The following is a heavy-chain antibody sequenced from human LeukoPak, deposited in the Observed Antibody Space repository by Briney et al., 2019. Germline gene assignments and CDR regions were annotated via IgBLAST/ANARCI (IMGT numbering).Heavy chain of an antibody. D-gene: IGHD3-22*01. Sequence: GASVKVSCKASGYTFTSYGISWVRQAPGQGLEWMGWINPNSGGTNYAQKFQGRVTMTRDTSISTAYMELSRLRSDDTAVYYCAIRRLYYYDSSGYPDYWGQGTLVTVSS. CDR1: GYTFTSYG. CDR2: INPNSGGT. CDR3: AIRRLYYYDSSGYPDY. J-gene: IGHJ4*02. V-gene: IGHV1-2*02.